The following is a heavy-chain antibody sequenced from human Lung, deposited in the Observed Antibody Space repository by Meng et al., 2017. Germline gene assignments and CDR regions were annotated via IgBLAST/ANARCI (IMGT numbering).Heavy chain of an antibody. CDR3: ARGPTTMAHDFDY. D-gene: IGHD4-11*01. CDR1: GGSFSDYY. J-gene: IGHJ4*02. CDR2: INHSRST. V-gene: IGHV4-34*01. Sequence: QVQLQRWGAGLLKPLETLSLTCVVSGGSFSDYYWSWIRQPPGKGLEWIGEINHSRSTNYNPSLESRATISVDTSQNNLSLKLSSVTAADSAVYYCARGPTTMAHDFDYWGQGTLVTVSS.